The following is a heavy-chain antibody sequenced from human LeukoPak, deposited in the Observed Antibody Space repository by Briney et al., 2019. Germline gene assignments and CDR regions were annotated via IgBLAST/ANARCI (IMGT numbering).Heavy chain of an antibody. Sequence: QSGGSLRLSCAASGFTFSSYWMSWVRQAPGKGLEWVANIKQDGSGKYYVDSVKGRFTISRDNAKNSLYLQMNSLRAEDTAVYYCARGGFGEFIYYYYGMDVWGKGTTVTVSS. D-gene: IGHD3-10*01. J-gene: IGHJ6*04. CDR2: IKQDGSGK. CDR3: ARGGFGEFIYYYYGMDV. V-gene: IGHV3-7*03. CDR1: GFTFSSYW.